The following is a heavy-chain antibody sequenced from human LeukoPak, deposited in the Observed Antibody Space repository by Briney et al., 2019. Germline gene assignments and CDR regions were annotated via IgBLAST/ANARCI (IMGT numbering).Heavy chain of an antibody. J-gene: IGHJ5*02. CDR1: GASISSHY. CDR3: AKIEVGRFDP. V-gene: IGHV4-59*11. D-gene: IGHD1-26*01. Sequence: PSETLSLTCTVTGASISSHYWCWIRQTPGTGLEWIGDIYDRGSTTYNPSLKSPISISVDTSRNQFSLNLRSVTAADTAVYYCAKIEVGRFDPWGQGTLVTVSS. CDR2: IYDRGST.